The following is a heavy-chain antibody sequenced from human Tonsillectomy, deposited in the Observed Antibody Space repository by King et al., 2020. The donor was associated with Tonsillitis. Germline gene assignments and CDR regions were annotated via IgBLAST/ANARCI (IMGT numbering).Heavy chain of an antibody. D-gene: IGHD3-3*01. V-gene: IGHV3-23*04. CDR3: AKDRDFWSPHGMDV. CDR2: ISGSGSST. CDR1: GFTFSSYA. Sequence: VQLVESGGGLIQPGGSLRLSCAASGFTFSSYAMSWVRQAPGKGLEWVSGISGSGSSTYYADSVKVRFAFSRDNSKNTLYLQMNSLRAEDTAVYYCAKDRDFWSPHGMDVWGQGTTVTVSS. J-gene: IGHJ6*02.